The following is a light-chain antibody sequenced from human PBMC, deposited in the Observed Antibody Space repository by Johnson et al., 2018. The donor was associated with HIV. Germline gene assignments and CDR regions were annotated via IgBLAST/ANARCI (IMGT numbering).Light chain of an antibody. CDR1: SSNIGKNY. Sequence: QSVLTQPPSVSAAPGQKVTISCSGSSSNIGKNYVSWYQQFPGTAPKLLIYENNKRPSGIPERFSGSKSGTSATLCITGLQTGDEADYYCATWDSSLRWVFGTGTKVTVL. J-gene: IGLJ1*01. V-gene: IGLV1-51*02. CDR2: ENN. CDR3: ATWDSSLRWV.